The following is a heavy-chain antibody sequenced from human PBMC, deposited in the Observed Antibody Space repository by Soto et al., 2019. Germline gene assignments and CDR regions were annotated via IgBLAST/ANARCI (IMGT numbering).Heavy chain of an antibody. Sequence: EVQLVESGGGLVQPGGSLRLSCAASGFTFSSYAMHWVRQAPGKGLEYVSAISSNGGSTYYGNSVKGRFTISRDNSKNTLYLQMGSLRTEDMAVYYCARAGRDGSSYYFDYWGQGTLVTVSS. V-gene: IGHV3-64*01. CDR1: GFTFSSYA. CDR2: ISSNGGST. J-gene: IGHJ4*02. D-gene: IGHD2-15*01. CDR3: ARAGRDGSSYYFDY.